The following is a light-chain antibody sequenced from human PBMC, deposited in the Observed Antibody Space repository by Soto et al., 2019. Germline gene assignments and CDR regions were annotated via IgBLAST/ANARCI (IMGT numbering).Light chain of an antibody. CDR1: QSVSSN. V-gene: IGKV3-15*01. J-gene: IGKJ4*01. CDR2: GAS. CDR3: QQYNNCPALT. Sequence: EIVMTQSPATLSVSPGERATLSCRASQSVSSNLAWYQQKPGQAPRLLIYGASTRATGIPARFSGSGSGTEFTLTISSLQYEDFAVYYCQQYNNCPALTFGGGTKVAIK.